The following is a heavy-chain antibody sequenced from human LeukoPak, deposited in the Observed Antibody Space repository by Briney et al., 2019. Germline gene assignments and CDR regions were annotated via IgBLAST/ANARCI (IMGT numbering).Heavy chain of an antibody. D-gene: IGHD3-10*01. CDR3: ASSGGRSGDY. V-gene: IGHV3-11*04. J-gene: IGHJ4*02. Sequence: SVKGRFTVSRDNAKNSLYLQMNSLRVEDTAVYYCASSGGRSGDYWGQGTLVTVSS.